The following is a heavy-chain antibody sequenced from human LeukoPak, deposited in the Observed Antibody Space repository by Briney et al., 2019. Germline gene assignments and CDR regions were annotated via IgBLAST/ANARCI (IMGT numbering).Heavy chain of an antibody. Sequence: PGGSLRLSCSASGFIISDYAMHWARQAPGKGLEYVSGISANGGSTYYADSVKGRFTISRDTSKNTLYLQMSSLRAEDTAIYYCVKDLYKGDSASWYFFHYWGQGTLVTVSS. V-gene: IGHV3-64D*06. CDR1: GFIISDYA. CDR2: ISANGGST. CDR3: VKDLYKGDSASWYFFHY. J-gene: IGHJ4*02. D-gene: IGHD6-13*01.